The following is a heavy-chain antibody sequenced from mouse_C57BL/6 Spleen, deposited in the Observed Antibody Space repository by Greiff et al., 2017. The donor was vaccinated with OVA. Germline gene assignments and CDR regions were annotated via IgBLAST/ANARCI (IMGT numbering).Heavy chain of an antibody. CDR3: ARPPYGSSRYFDV. D-gene: IGHD1-1*01. J-gene: IGHJ1*03. V-gene: IGHV1-69*01. Sequence: QVQLQQPGAELVMPGASVKLSCKASGYTFTSYWMHWVKQRPGQGLEWIGELDPSDSYTNYNQKFKGKSTLTVDKSSSSAYMQLSSLTSEDSAVYYCARPPYGSSRYFDVWGTGTTVTVSS. CDR1: GYTFTSYW. CDR2: LDPSDSYT.